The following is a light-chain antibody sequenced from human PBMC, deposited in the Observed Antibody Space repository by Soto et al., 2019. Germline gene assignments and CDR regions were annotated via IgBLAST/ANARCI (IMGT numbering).Light chain of an antibody. CDR1: SSDVGGYNY. V-gene: IGLV2-14*01. CDR3: SSYTSSSTDV. J-gene: IGLJ1*01. CDR2: DVS. Sequence: QSVLTQPASVSGSPGQAITISCTGTSSDVGGYNYVYWYQQHPGKAPKLMIYDVSNRTSGVSNRFSGSKSGNTASLTISGLQAEDEADYDCSSYTSSSTDVFGTGTKLTVL.